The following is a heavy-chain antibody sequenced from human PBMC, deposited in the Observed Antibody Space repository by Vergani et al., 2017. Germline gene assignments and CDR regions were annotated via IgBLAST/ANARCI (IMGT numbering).Heavy chain of an antibody. CDR3: ARYGYSSGWYYDY. Sequence: VQLVESGGGLVQPGGSLRLSCAASGFTVSSNYMSWVRQAPGKGLEWVSYISSSGSTIYYADSVKGRFTISRDNAKNSLYLQMNSLRAEDTAVYYCARYGYSSGWYYDYWGQGTLVTVSS. J-gene: IGHJ4*02. V-gene: IGHV3-11*01. D-gene: IGHD6-19*01. CDR1: GFTVSSNY. CDR2: ISSSGSTI.